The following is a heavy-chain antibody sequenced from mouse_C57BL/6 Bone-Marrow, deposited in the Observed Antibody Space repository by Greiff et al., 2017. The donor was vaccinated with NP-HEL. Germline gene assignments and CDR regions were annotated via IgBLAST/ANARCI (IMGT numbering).Heavy chain of an antibody. D-gene: IGHD2-5*01. CDR3: ARQDSKGNFDY. V-gene: IGHV5-15*01. J-gene: IGHJ2*01. CDR2: ISNLAYSI. Sequence: EVKLMESGGGLVQPGGSLKLSCAASGFTFSDYGMAWVRQAPRKGPEWVAFISNLAYSIYYADTVTGRFTISRENAKNTLYLEMSSLRSEDTAMYYCARQDSKGNFDYWGQGTTLTVSS. CDR1: GFTFSDYG.